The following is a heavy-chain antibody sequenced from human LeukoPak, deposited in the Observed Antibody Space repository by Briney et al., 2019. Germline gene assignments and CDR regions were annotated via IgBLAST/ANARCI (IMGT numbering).Heavy chain of an antibody. CDR1: GGSISSSNW. CDR3: ARLVYPRRRHYYYYYYMDV. J-gene: IGHJ6*03. V-gene: IGHV4-4*02. CDR2: IYHSGST. Sequence: SETLSLTCAVSGGSISSSNWWSWVRQPPGKGLEWIGEIYHSGSTNYNPSLKSRVTISVDKSKNQFSLKLSSVTAADTAVYYCARLVYPRRRHYYYYYYMDVWGKGTTVTVSS.